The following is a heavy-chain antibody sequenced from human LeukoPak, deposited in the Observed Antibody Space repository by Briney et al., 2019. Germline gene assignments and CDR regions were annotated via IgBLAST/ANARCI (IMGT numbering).Heavy chain of an antibody. CDR1: GLTFSTYG. Sequence: GGSLRLSCAASGLTFSTYGMHWVRQAPGKGLEWVAVIWYDGSNKYYADSVKGRVTISRDNSKNALYLQMNNLRAEDTAVYYCARDDYGMDVWGQGTTVTVSS. J-gene: IGHJ6*02. CDR2: IWYDGSNK. V-gene: IGHV3-33*01. CDR3: ARDDYGMDV.